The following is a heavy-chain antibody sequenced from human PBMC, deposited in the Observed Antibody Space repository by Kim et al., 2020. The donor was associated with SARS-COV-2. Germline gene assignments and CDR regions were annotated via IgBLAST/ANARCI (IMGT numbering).Heavy chain of an antibody. CDR1: GGSISSYY. CDR3: ARDLRRWLQPQHAFDI. Sequence: SETLSLTCTVSGGSISSYYWSWIRQPPGKGLEWIGYIYYSGSTNYNPSLKSRVTISVDTSKNQFSLKLSSVTAADTAVYYCARDLRRWLQPQHAFDIWG. D-gene: IGHD5-12*01. CDR2: IYYSGST. V-gene: IGHV4-59*01. J-gene: IGHJ3*02.